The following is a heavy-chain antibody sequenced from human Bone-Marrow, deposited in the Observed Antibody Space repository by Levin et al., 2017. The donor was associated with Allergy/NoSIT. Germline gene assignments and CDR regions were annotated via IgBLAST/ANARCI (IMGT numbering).Heavy chain of an antibody. Sequence: GESLKISCAASGFTFSTYDMSWVRQAPGKGLEWVSFISGSSSAKYYADSVKGRFTISRDNAKNSLFLQMNSLRDEDTAVYYCAREEYSSGRHGDYWGQGTLVTVSS. D-gene: IGHD6-25*01. CDR1: GFTFSTYD. V-gene: IGHV3-48*02. J-gene: IGHJ4*02. CDR3: AREEYSSGRHGDY. CDR2: ISGSSSAK.